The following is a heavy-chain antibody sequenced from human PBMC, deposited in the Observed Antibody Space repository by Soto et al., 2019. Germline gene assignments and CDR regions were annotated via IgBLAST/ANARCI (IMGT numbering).Heavy chain of an antibody. CDR1: GGSISSYY. V-gene: IGHV4-59*01. CDR2: IYYSGST. J-gene: IGHJ3*02. Sequence: SETLALSCTVSGGSISSYYLSWIRQPPGKGLEWIGYIYYSGSTNYNPSLKSRVTISVDTSKNQFSLKLSSVNAADTAVYYCAREVEVSGAFDIWGQGTMVTVSS. D-gene: IGHD1-1*01. CDR3: AREVEVSGAFDI.